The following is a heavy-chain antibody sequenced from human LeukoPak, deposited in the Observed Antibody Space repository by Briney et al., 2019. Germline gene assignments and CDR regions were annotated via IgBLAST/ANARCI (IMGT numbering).Heavy chain of an antibody. D-gene: IGHD6-25*01. Sequence: AETLSLTCTVSGGSISSSSYYWGWIRQPPGKGLEWFGSIYYSGSTYYNPSLKSRVAISVDTSENHISLQLTSVTAADTAVYYCAREGGPYRPIDYSGQGTLVTVSS. V-gene: IGHV4-39*07. J-gene: IGHJ4*02. CDR3: AREGGPYRPIDY. CDR2: IYYSGST. CDR1: GGSISSSSYY.